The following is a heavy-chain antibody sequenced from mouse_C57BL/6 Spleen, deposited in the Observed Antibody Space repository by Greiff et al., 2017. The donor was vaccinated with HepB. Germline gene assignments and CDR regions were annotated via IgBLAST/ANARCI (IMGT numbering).Heavy chain of an antibody. J-gene: IGHJ1*03. Sequence: ASGYTFTSYWMHWVKQRPIQGLEWIGNIDPSDSETHYNQKFKDKATLTVDKSSSTAYMQPSSLTSEDSAVYYCARGVITTVVAKDFDVWGTGTTVTVSS. CDR3: ARGVITTVVAKDFDV. CDR1: GYTFTSYW. CDR2: IDPSDSET. D-gene: IGHD1-1*01. V-gene: IGHV1-52*01.